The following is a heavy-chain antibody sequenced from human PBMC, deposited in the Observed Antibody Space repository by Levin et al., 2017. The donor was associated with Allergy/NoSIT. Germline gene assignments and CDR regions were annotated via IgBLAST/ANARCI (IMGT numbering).Heavy chain of an antibody. CDR2: IEWDDDK. CDR3: ARMGVELLQGQPYYYGMDV. CDR1: GFSLSTNGMC. J-gene: IGHJ6*02. Sequence: SGPTLVKPTQTVTLTCTFSGFSLSTNGMCVSWIRQPPGKALEWLARIEWDDDKFYSPSLKTRLTISKDTSKNQVVLTMTKVDPVDTATSYCARMGVELLQGQPYYYGMDVWGQGTTVTVSS. V-gene: IGHV2-70*17. D-gene: IGHD1-26*01.